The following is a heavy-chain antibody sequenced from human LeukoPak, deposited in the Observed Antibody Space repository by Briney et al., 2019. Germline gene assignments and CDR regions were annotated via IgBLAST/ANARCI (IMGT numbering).Heavy chain of an antibody. V-gene: IGHV3-7*01. J-gene: IGHJ4*02. CDR3: ARERDYYDSSGYYHYFDY. CDR2: IKQDGSEK. D-gene: IGHD3-22*01. CDR1: GFTFSSYW. Sequence: GGSLRLSCAASGFTFSSYWMSWVRQAPGKGLEWVANIKQDGSEKYYVDSVKGRFTISRDNAKNSLYLQMNSLRAEDTAVYYCARERDYYDSSGYYHYFDYWGQGTLVAVSS.